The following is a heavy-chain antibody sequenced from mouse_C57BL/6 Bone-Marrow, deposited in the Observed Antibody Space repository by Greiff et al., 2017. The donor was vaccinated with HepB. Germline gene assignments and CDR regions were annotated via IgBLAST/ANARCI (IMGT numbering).Heavy chain of an antibody. CDR1: GFTFSDYG. CDR3: ARHGSSSYLYFYV. D-gene: IGHD1-1*01. J-gene: IGHJ1*03. V-gene: IGHV5-17*01. CDR2: ISSGSRTI. Sequence: EVKLMESGGGLVKPGGSLKLSCAASGFTFSDYGMHWVRQAPEKGLEWVAYISSGSRTIYYADTVKGRFTISRDNAKNTLFLQMTSLRSEDTAMYYYARHGSSSYLYFYVWGTGTTVTVSS.